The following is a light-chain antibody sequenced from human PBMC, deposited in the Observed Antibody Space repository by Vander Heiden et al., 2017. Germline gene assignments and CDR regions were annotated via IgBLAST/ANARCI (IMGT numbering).Light chain of an antibody. CDR2: DAS. Sequence: EIVLTQSPVTLSLSPGERATLSCRASQSVSSSLAWYQQKPGQAPRLLIYDASNRATGIPARFSGSGSGTDFTLTISSLEPEDFAVYYCQQRSNWLTFGQGTRLEIK. J-gene: IGKJ5*01. CDR1: QSVSSS. CDR3: QQRSNWLT. V-gene: IGKV3-11*01.